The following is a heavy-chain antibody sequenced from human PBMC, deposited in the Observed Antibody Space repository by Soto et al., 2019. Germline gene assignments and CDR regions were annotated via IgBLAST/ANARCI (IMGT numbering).Heavy chain of an antibody. V-gene: IGHV3-21*01. Sequence: PGGSLRLSCAASGFTFSSYSMNWVRQAPGKGLEWASSISSSSSYIYYADSVKGRFTISRDNAKNSLYLQMNSLRAEDTAVYYCARDTIFGVGGYYYYYGMDVWGQGTTVTVSS. CDR1: GFTFSSYS. J-gene: IGHJ6*02. CDR2: ISSSSSYI. CDR3: ARDTIFGVGGYYYYYGMDV. D-gene: IGHD3-3*01.